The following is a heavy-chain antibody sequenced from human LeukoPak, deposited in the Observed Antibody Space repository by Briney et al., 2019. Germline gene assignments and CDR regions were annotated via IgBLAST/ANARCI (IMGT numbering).Heavy chain of an antibody. Sequence: ASVKVSRKASGYTFTGYYMHGVRQAPGQGLEWMGWINPNSGGTNYAQKFQGRVTMTRDTSISTAYMELSRLRSDDTAVYYCARAQSSSWYYFDYWGQGTLVTVSS. D-gene: IGHD6-13*01. J-gene: IGHJ4*02. V-gene: IGHV1-2*02. CDR1: GYTFTGYY. CDR2: INPNSGGT. CDR3: ARAQSSSWYYFDY.